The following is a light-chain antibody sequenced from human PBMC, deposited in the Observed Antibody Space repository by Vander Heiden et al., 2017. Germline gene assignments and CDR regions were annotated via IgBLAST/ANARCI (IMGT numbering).Light chain of an antibody. V-gene: IGKV1-9*01. CDR3: QQLNSYL. Sequence: DIQLTQSPSFLSASVGDRVTITCRASQGISSYLAWYQQKPGKAPKLLIYAASTLKRGVQSRFSGSGSGTEFTLTSSSRQTEDFATYYHQQLNSYLFGHGTKVDIK. CDR1: QGISSY. CDR2: AAS. J-gene: IGKJ3*01.